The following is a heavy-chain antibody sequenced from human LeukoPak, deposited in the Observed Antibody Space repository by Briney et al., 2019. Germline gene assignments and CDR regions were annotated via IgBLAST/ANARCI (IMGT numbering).Heavy chain of an antibody. Sequence: GESLKISCTASGYSFASSWIAWVRQMPGKGLEWMGIIFPDDSNTGYNPSFQGQVTMSADKSVSTAYLQWSSLKASDTAMYYCARPEDYYDSSGYFFWGQGTLVTVSS. J-gene: IGHJ4*02. CDR2: IFPDDSNT. D-gene: IGHD3-22*01. CDR1: GYSFASSW. CDR3: ARPEDYYDSSGYFF. V-gene: IGHV5-51*01.